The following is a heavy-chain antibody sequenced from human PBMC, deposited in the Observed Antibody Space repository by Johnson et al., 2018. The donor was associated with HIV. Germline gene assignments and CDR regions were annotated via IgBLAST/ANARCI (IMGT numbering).Heavy chain of an antibody. CDR2: ISYDGINK. Sequence: QVQLVEYGGGLEQPGGSLRLSCAASGITFSSYAMSWVRQAPGKGLDCVAVISYDGINKYYADSVKGRFTISRDNSKNTLYLQMNSLRDEDTAVYYCATGVGAKTLTDAFDIWGQGTMVTVSS. D-gene: IGHD1-26*01. CDR1: GITFSSYA. J-gene: IGHJ3*02. V-gene: IGHV3-30-3*01. CDR3: ATGVGAKTLTDAFDI.